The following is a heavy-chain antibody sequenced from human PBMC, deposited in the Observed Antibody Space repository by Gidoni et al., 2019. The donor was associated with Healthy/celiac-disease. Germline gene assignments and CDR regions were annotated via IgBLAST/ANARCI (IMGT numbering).Heavy chain of an antibody. V-gene: IGHV1-69*02. D-gene: IGHD6-19*01. CDR3: ASLAVGDL. Sequence: QVQLVQSGAEVQKPGSSVKGSCKASGGTFRSYTISWVRQAPGQGLEWMGRIIPILGIANYAQKCQGRVTITADKSTSTAYMELSSLRSEDTAVYYCASLAVGDLWGRGTLVTVSS. CDR2: IIPILGIA. CDR1: GGTFRSYT. J-gene: IGHJ2*01.